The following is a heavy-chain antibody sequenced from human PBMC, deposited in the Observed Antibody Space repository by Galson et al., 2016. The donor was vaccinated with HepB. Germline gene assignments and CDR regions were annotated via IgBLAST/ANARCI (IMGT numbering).Heavy chain of an antibody. CDR1: GFTFSNYS. D-gene: IGHD5-24*01. CDR3: ARPRRWPQYYYGLDV. V-gene: IGHV3-21*01. CDR2: ISSSSTYI. J-gene: IGHJ6*02. Sequence: SLRLSCAASGFTFSNYSLNWVRQAPGKGLEWVSSISSSSTYIYYADSVKGRFTISRDNSKNTLYLQMNSLRREDTAVYYCARPRRWPQYYYGLDVWGQGTTVTVSS.